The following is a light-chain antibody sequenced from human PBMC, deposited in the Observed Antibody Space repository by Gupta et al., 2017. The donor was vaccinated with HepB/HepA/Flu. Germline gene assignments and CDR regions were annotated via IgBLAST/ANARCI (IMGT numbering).Light chain of an antibody. J-gene: IGKJ4*01. V-gene: IGKV2-30*01. CDR1: QNLLFSDGNTF. Sequence: DAVLTQSPLSLPVTLGQSASISYRSSQNLLFSDGNTFLHWYQQRPGQSPRRLIYRVSNRDSGVPDRCSGSASGTDFTLKISMVDAEDIRVYYCGRCKHWPPSFGGGTKVEIK. CDR3: GRCKHWPPS. CDR2: RVS.